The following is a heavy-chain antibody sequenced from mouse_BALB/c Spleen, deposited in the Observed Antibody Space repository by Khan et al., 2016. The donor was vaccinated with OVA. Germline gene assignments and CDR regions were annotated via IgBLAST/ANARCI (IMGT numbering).Heavy chain of an antibody. Sequence: QVQLKESGPGLVQPSQSLPITCTVSGFSLTSYGVHWVRQSPGEGLEWLGVIWSGGSTDYNAAFISRLSISKDKSKSQVFFKMNSLQANDTAIYYCARNYDYDEGLAYWGQGTLVTVSA. D-gene: IGHD2-4*01. CDR2: IWSGGST. J-gene: IGHJ3*01. CDR3: ARNYDYDEGLAY. V-gene: IGHV2-2*02. CDR1: GFSLTSYG.